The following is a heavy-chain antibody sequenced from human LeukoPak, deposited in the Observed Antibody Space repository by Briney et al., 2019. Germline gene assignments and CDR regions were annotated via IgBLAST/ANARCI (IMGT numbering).Heavy chain of an antibody. Sequence: GGSLRLSCAASGFTFSNYWMHWVRQAPGKGLVWVSRINSDGSSTSHADSVKGRFTISRDNAKNTLYLQMNSLRAEDTAVYYCVRVAAAGTFDYWGQGTLVTVSS. D-gene: IGHD6-13*01. CDR1: GFTFSNYW. CDR2: INSDGSST. J-gene: IGHJ4*02. CDR3: VRVAAAGTFDY. V-gene: IGHV3-74*01.